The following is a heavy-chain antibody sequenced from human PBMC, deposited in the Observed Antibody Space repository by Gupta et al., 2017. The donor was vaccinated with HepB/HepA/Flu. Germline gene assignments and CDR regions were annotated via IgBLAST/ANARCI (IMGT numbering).Heavy chain of an antibody. CDR2: IYYRGST. CDR3: ERREYSYGNRNFEY. V-gene: IGHV4-39*01. CDR1: RGSISVSSYY. Sequence: LQLQSSGPRLLEPSETLSLTCTVSRGSISVSSYYWGWIRQPPGKGLEWIGTIYYRGSTYYNPSLKSRVTISVDTSKNQFSLKLSAVTAADTAVYYCERREYSYGNRNFEYWGQGSLVTVSS. J-gene: IGHJ4*02. D-gene: IGHD5-18*01.